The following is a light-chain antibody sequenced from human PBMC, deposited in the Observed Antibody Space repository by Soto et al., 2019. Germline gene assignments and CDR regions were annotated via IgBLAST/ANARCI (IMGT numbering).Light chain of an antibody. CDR3: QQYTNTNNPWM. CDR2: DAS. V-gene: IGKV1-5*01. Sequence: DIQVTQSPSTLSRSVGDRVTITCRASQSIDNKLAWYQRKPGKAPKLLIYDASTLQSGVATRFSGSGSGTEFTLIISGLQPEDSATYYCQQYTNTNNPWMFGQGTKVDIK. J-gene: IGKJ1*01. CDR1: QSIDNK.